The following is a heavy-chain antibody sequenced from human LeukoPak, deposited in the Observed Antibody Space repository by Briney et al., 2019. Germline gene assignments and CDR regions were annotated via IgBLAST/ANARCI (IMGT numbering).Heavy chain of an antibody. Sequence: SGTLSLTCAVSGGSISSSNWWSWVRQPPGKGLEWIGEIYHSGSTNYNPSLKSRVTISVDKSKNQFSLKLSSVTAADTAVYYCAKDFGAAAGFGFDYWGQGTLVTVSS. CDR1: GGSISSSNW. D-gene: IGHD6-13*01. CDR2: IYHSGST. V-gene: IGHV4-4*02. J-gene: IGHJ4*02. CDR3: AKDFGAAAGFGFDY.